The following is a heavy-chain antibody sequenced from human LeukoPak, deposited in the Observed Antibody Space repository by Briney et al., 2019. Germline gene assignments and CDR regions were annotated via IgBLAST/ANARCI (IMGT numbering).Heavy chain of an antibody. Sequence: GGSLRLSCAASGFTFSDYYMSWIRQAPGKGLEWVSYISSSGSTIYYADSVKGRFTISRDNAKNSLYLQMNSLRAEDTAVYYCAREFGDGYNYYYYGMDVWGQGTTVTVSS. V-gene: IGHV3-11*04. CDR2: ISSSGSTI. CDR3: AREFGDGYNYYYYGMDV. CDR1: GFTFSDYY. D-gene: IGHD5-24*01. J-gene: IGHJ6*02.